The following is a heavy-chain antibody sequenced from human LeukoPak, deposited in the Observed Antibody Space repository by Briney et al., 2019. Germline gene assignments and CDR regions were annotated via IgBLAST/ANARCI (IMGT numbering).Heavy chain of an antibody. CDR2: ISNSGR. CDR3: ARGNYDILSDYSLYSPRGGFDH. Sequence: SETLSLTCTVSGVSITLYYWTWIRQSPKKGLKWLGDISNSGRNYNQSLITLLTISTATSKTHFSLRLTSVSAADTAVYYCARGNYDILSDYSLYSPRGGFDHWGQGILVTVSS. V-gene: IGHV4-59*01. CDR1: GVSITLYY. D-gene: IGHD3-9*01. J-gene: IGHJ4*02.